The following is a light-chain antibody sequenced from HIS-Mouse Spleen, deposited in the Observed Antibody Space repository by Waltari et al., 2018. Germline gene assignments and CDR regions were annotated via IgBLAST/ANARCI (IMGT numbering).Light chain of an antibody. J-gene: IGLJ1*01. V-gene: IGLV2-11*01. CDR3: CSYAGSYTYV. Sequence: QSALTQPRSVSGSPGQSVTISCTGTSRDVGGYTYVSWYQQHPGTAPKLMIYDVSKRPSGVPDRFSGSKSGNTASLTISGLQAEDEADYYCCSYAGSYTYVFGTGTKVTVL. CDR2: DVS. CDR1: SRDVGGYTY.